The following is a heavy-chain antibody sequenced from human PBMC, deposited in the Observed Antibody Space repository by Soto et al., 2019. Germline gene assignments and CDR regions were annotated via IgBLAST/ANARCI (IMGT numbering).Heavy chain of an antibody. D-gene: IGHD6-6*01. Sequence: AQLVQSGAEVKKPGASVKVSCKASGYTFTSYGISWVRQAPRQGLEWMGWISAYNGNTNYAQKLQGRDTMTTDTSTSTAHMELSRLRYDDTAVYYCASPTSSSYYYGMEVSGQGTTVTVSS. CDR2: ISAYNGNT. J-gene: IGHJ6*02. CDR1: GYTFTSYG. CDR3: ASPTSSSYYYGMEV. V-gene: IGHV1-18*01.